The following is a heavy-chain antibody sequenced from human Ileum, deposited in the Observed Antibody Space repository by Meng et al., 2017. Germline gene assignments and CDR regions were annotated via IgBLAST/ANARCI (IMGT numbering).Heavy chain of an antibody. V-gene: IGHV4-4*02. Sequence: VQLQESGPVLVGPSGPPALTCAGSGRSSSSSDWWSWVRQPPGKGLEWIAEMNLGGSPNYNPSLKSRVTMSVDKSNDHLSLQLTSVTAADTAVYYCAHIFDSWGQGTLVTVSS. CDR3: AHIFDS. J-gene: IGHJ4*02. CDR2: MNLGGSP. CDR1: GRSSSSSDW.